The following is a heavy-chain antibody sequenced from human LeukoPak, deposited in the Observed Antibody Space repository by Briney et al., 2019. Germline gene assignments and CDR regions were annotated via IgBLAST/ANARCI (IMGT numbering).Heavy chain of an antibody. D-gene: IGHD4-23*01. V-gene: IGHV3-30-3*01. CDR2: ISYDGSNK. J-gene: IGHJ4*02. Sequence: GGSLRLSCAASGFTFSSYAMHWVRQAPGKGLEWVAVISYDGSNKYYADSVKGRFTIFRDNSKNTLYLQINSLRAEDTAVYYCARDPYYGGNSGRRLDYWGQGTLVTVSS. CDR1: GFTFSSYA. CDR3: ARDPYYGGNSGRRLDY.